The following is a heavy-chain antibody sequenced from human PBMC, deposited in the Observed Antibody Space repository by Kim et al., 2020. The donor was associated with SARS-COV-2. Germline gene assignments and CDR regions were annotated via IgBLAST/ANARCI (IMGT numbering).Heavy chain of an antibody. D-gene: IGHD6-19*01. V-gene: IGHV4-59*01. Sequence: SETLSLTCTVSGGSISSYYWSWIRQPPGKGLEWIGYIYYSGSTNYNPSLKSRVTISVDTSKNQFSLKLSSVTAADTAVYYCARGPYSSGWYDVDWFDPWGQGTLVTVSS. J-gene: IGHJ5*02. CDR2: IYYSGST. CDR1: GGSISSYY. CDR3: ARGPYSSGWYDVDWFDP.